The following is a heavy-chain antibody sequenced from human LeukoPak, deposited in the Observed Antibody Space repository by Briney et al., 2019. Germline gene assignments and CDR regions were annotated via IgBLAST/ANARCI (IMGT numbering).Heavy chain of an antibody. CDR1: GGSISSSSYY. CDR3: ARRTVAGTDYYFDY. J-gene: IGHJ4*02. D-gene: IGHD6-19*01. V-gene: IGHV4-39*01. Sequence: SETLSLTCTVSGGSISSSSYYWGWIRQPPGKGLEWIGSIYYSRSTYYNPSLKSRVTISVDTSKNQFSLKLSSVTAADTAVYYCARRTVAGTDYYFDYWGQGTLVTVSS. CDR2: IYYSRST.